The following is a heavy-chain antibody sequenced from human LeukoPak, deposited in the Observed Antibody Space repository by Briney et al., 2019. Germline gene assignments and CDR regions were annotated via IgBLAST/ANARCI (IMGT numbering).Heavy chain of an antibody. V-gene: IGHV3-30*02. D-gene: IGHD1-26*01. CDR2: IPYDGSNK. Sequence: GGSLRLSCAASRFTFSSYGMHWVRQAPGKGLEWVAFIPYDGSNKYYADSVKGRFTISRDNSKNTLYLQMNSLRAEDTAVYYCVKDGDDSGSYLVYWGQGTLVTVSS. J-gene: IGHJ4*02. CDR1: RFTFSSYG. CDR3: VKDGDDSGSYLVY.